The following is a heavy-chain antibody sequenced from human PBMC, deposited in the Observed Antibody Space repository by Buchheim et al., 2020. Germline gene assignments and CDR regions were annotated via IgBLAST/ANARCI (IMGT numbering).Heavy chain of an antibody. CDR1: GFTFSSYS. D-gene: IGHD3-22*01. Sequence: EVQLVESGGGLVKPGGSLRLSCAASGFTFSSYSMNWVRQAPGKGLEWVSSISSSSSYIYYADSVKGRFAISRDNAKNSLYLQMNSLRAEDTAVYYCVRDRYYYDSSGYTPDAFDIWGQGT. J-gene: IGHJ3*02. CDR3: VRDRYYYDSSGYTPDAFDI. CDR2: ISSSSSYI. V-gene: IGHV3-21*01.